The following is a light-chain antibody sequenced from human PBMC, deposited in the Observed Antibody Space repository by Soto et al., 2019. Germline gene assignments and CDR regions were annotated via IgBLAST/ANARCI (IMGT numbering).Light chain of an antibody. CDR2: GAS. Sequence: EIVLTQSPGTLSLSPGERATLSCRASQSVSNNYLAWYQQKPGQAPRLLIYGASNRATVIPDRFSGSGSGTYFPLTSSRLQADVFAVYYWQQYSSSGTFGHGTKLEIK. V-gene: IGKV3-20*01. CDR3: QQYSSSGT. CDR1: QSVSNNY. J-gene: IGKJ2*02.